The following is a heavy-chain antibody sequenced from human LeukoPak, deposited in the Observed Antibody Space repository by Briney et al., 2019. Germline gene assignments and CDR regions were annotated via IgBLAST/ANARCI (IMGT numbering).Heavy chain of an antibody. Sequence: PSETLSLTCTVSGGSISNYYWSWIRQPPGKGLEWIGYIYESGSTNYNPSLKSRVTMSLDTSKNQFSLKLSSVTAADTAVYYCARDCYDSSGCFDHWGQGTLVTVSS. J-gene: IGHJ4*02. CDR3: ARDCYDSSGCFDH. V-gene: IGHV4-59*01. CDR1: GGSISNYY. D-gene: IGHD3-22*01. CDR2: IYESGST.